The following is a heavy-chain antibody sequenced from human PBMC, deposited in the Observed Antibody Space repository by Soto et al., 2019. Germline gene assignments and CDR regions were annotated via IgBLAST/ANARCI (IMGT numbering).Heavy chain of an antibody. D-gene: IGHD3-22*01. Sequence: SETLSLTCTVSSGSISSGDYYWSWIRQPPGKGLEWIGYIYYSGYTYYNPSLKSRVTISVDTSKNQFSLKLSSVTVADTAVYYCARSYDSSAYHPDYWGQGTLVT. J-gene: IGHJ4*02. CDR2: IYYSGYT. CDR1: SGSISSGDYY. V-gene: IGHV4-30-4*01. CDR3: ARSYDSSAYHPDY.